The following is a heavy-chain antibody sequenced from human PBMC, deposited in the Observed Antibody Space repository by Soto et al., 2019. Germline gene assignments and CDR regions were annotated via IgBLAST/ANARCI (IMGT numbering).Heavy chain of an antibody. CDR3: TTDYGSGTYVYDY. CDR2: IKSKTDGGTT. D-gene: IGHD1-26*01. V-gene: IGHV3-15*07. Sequence: VRQAPGKGLEWVGRIKSKTDGGTTDYAAPVKGRFTISRDDSKNTLYLQMNSLKTEDTAVYYCTTDYGSGTYVYDYWGQGTLVTVSS. J-gene: IGHJ4*02.